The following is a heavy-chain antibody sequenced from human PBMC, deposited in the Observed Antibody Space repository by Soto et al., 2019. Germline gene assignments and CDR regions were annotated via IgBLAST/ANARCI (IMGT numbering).Heavy chain of an antibody. CDR1: GYTFTNYP. J-gene: IGHJ2*01. CDR3: ARDLTTTANWFFDL. CDR2: ISTGNGNT. Sequence: QVLLLPAGAEVKKPGASVKVSCQASGYTFTNYPIHWVRQAPGQRLEWMGWISTGNGNTKYSQKFQGRVTITSDTSASTAYMELSSLASEDTAIYYCARDLTTTANWFFDLWGRGTLVTVSS. D-gene: IGHD4-17*01. V-gene: IGHV1-3*04.